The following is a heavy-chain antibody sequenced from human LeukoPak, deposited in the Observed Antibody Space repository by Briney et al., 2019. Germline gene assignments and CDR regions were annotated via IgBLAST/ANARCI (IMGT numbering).Heavy chain of an antibody. CDR1: GGSISSYY. D-gene: IGHD6-13*01. CDR3: ARESPVSPALGGSSSWYYFDY. Sequence: SETLSLTCTVSGGSISSYYWSWIRQPPGKGLEWIGYIYYSGSTNYNPSLKSRVTISVDTSKNQFSLKLSSVTAADTAVYYCARESPVSPALGGSSSWYYFDYWGQGTLVTVSS. V-gene: IGHV4-59*01. J-gene: IGHJ4*02. CDR2: IYYSGST.